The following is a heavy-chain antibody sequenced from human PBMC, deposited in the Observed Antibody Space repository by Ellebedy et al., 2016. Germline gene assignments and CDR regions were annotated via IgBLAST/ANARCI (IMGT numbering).Heavy chain of an antibody. CDR2: IYYSGST. CDR1: GGSISSSSYY. J-gene: IGHJ4*02. Sequence: SETLSLTCTVSGGSISSSSYYWGWIRQPPGKGLEWIGSIYYSGSTYYNPSLKSRVTISVDTSKNQFSLKLSSVTAADTAVYYCARLPLHSTYYYDSSGYYDYYFDYWGQGTLVTVSS. V-gene: IGHV4-39*01. D-gene: IGHD3-22*01. CDR3: ARLPLHSTYYYDSSGYYDYYFDY.